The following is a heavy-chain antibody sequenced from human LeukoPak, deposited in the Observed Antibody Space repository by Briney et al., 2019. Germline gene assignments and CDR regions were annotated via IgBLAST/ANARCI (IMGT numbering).Heavy chain of an antibody. CDR3: EKMGTGTTYFDY. V-gene: IGHV3-9*01. CDR2: ISWNSGSV. Sequence: GGSLRLSCAASGFTFDDYAMHWVRQAPGKGLEWVSGISWNSGSVGYADSVKGRFTISRDNAKNTLYLQMNSLRAEDTALYYCEKMGTGTTYFDYWGQGPLVTVSS. J-gene: IGHJ4*02. CDR1: GFTFDDYA. D-gene: IGHD1-1*01.